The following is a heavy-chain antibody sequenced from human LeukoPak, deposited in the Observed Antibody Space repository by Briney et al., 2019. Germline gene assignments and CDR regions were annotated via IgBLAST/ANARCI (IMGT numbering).Heavy chain of an antibody. CDR1: GGSLRGHY. J-gene: IGHJ4*02. Sequence: RASETLSLTCAVSGGSLRGHYWSWIRQVPGKGLEWIGEINDSGNTNYNPSLEGRVTLSVDPSKNQFSLKMRSVTAADTSIYYCARPYCSRGSCYRDFDYWGQGTLVTVSS. D-gene: IGHD2-15*01. V-gene: IGHV4-34*01. CDR3: ARPYCSRGSCYRDFDY. CDR2: INDSGNT.